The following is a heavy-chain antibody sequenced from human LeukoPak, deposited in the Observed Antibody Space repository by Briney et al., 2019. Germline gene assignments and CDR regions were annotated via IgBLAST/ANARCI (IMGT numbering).Heavy chain of an antibody. CDR1: GFTFSSYA. Sequence: GGSLRLSCAASGFTFSSYAMHWVRQAPGKGLEWVSAISGSGGSTYYADSVKGRFTISRDNSKNTLYLQMNSLRAEDTAVYYCAKDNRVVVVPAAIPSAFDIWGQGTMVTVSS. CDR3: AKDNRVVVVPAAIPSAFDI. V-gene: IGHV3-23*01. J-gene: IGHJ3*02. CDR2: ISGSGGST. D-gene: IGHD2-2*01.